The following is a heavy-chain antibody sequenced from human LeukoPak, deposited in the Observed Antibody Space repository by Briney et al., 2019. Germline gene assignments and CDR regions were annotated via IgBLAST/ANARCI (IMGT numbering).Heavy chain of an antibody. CDR3: VSVGEVVGPTLSIPYWYFDL. V-gene: IGHV4-59*01. D-gene: IGHD1-26*01. CDR1: GASIIRFY. CDR2: IHYSGST. Sequence: SETLSLTCTVSGASIIRFYWSWIRQPPGKGLEWIGYIHYSGSTNYNPSLKSGVTISVDTAKNQFSLKLSSVTAADTAVYYCVSVGEVVGPTLSIPYWYFDLWGRGTLVTVSS. J-gene: IGHJ2*01.